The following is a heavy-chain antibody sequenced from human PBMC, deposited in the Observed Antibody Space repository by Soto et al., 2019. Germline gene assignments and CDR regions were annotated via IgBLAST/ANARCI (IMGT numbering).Heavy chain of an antibody. CDR2: ISSSGSTI. J-gene: IGHJ6*03. CDR1: VLPFSDYY. D-gene: IGHD2-15*01. Sequence: GGSLKLSCAASVLPFSDYYMTWIRQAPGKGLEWVSYISSSGSTIYYADSVKGRFTISRDNAKNSLYLQMNSLRAEDTAVYYCAREEISLGYCSGGSCYPRHFDYYMDVWGKGTTVTVSS. V-gene: IGHV3-11*01. CDR3: AREEISLGYCSGGSCYPRHFDYYMDV.